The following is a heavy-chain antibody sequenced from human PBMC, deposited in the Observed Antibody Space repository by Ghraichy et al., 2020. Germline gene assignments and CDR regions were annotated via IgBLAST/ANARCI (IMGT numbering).Heavy chain of an antibody. D-gene: IGHD6-19*01. CDR3: AREIAVAGTNEDY. J-gene: IGHJ4*02. V-gene: IGHV3-30-3*01. CDR1: GFTFSSYA. Sequence: GGSLRLSCAASGFTFSSYAMHWVRQAPGKGLEWVAVISYDGSNKYYADSVKGRFTISRDNSKNTLYLQMNSLRAEDTAVYYCAREIAVAGTNEDYWGQGTLVTVSS. CDR2: ISYDGSNK.